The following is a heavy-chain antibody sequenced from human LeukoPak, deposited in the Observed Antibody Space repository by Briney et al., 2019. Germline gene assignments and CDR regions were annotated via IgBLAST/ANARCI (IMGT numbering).Heavy chain of an antibody. CDR2: IKGDGIST. CDR3: AKDHYWSIDY. Sequence: GGSLRLSCAASGFDFSSNWMHWVRHAPGQGLVWVSRIKGDGISTNYADSVKGRFTISRDIAKNTLYLQMNSLRAEDTGVYYCAKDHYWSIDYWGRGTLVAVSS. V-gene: IGHV3-74*01. J-gene: IGHJ4*02. D-gene: IGHD3-3*01. CDR1: GFDFSSNW.